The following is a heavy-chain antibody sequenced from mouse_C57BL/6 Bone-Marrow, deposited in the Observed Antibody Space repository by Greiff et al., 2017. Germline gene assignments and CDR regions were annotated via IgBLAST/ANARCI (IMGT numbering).Heavy chain of an antibody. CDR2: IYPRDGST. CDR1: GYTFTSYD. D-gene: IGHD2-3*01. CDR3: ARGWLLPYYFDY. Sequence: QVQLQQSGPELVKPGASVKLSCKASGYTFTSYDINWVKQRPGQGLEWIGWIYPRDGSTTYNEKFKGKATLTVDTSSSTAYMELHSLPSEDSAVYFCARGWLLPYYFDYGGQGTTLTVSS. V-gene: IGHV1-85*01. J-gene: IGHJ2*01.